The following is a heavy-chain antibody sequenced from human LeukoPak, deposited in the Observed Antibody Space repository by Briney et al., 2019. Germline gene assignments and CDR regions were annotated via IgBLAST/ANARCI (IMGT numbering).Heavy chain of an antibody. CDR2: IYSSGTT. V-gene: IGHV3-66*02. J-gene: IGHJ3*02. D-gene: IGHD6-6*01. Sequence: PGGSLRLSCAASGFTVSSNYMNWVHQAPGKGLEWVSVIYSSGTTYYADSVKGRFTISRDNSKNTLYLQMNSLRAEDTAVYYCARARIAARPHDAFDIWGQGTMVTVSS. CDR1: GFTVSSNY. CDR3: ARARIAARPHDAFDI.